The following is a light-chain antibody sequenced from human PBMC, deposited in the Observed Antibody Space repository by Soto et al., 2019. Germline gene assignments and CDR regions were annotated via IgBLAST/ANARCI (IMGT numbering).Light chain of an antibody. CDR1: SSNIGAGYD. V-gene: IGLV1-40*03. CDR2: NNN. J-gene: IGLJ3*02. CDR3: QSYDNSLPWV. Sequence: QAVVTQPPSVSGAPGQRVIISCTGSSSNIGAGYDVHWYQHLQGTTPKLLIYNNNNRPSGVPDRFSGSKSGASASLAITGLQAEDEADYYCQSYDNSLPWVFGGGTKVTVL.